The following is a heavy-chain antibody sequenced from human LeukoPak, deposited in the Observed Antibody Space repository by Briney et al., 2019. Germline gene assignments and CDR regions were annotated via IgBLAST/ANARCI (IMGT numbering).Heavy chain of an antibody. Sequence: SDTLSLTCGVSGTSFTSYYWSWLRQTPGKGLEWIGEVNHSGYTNMNPSLKSRVTISVDTSKNQFSLMMTSVTAADTAVYFCARMTTRHDYWGQGTLVTVSS. V-gene: IGHV4-34*01. D-gene: IGHD4-17*01. CDR2: VNHSGYT. CDR3: ARMTTRHDY. J-gene: IGHJ4*02. CDR1: GTSFTSYY.